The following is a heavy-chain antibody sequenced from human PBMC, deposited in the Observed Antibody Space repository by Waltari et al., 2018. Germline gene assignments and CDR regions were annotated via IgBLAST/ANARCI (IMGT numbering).Heavy chain of an antibody. CDR1: GYTLTDYY. Sequence: QVQLVQSGAEVQQPGASVKVSCKASGYTLTDYYMHWVRQAPGQGLEWMGWINPNSGGTNYAQNFQGRVTMTRDTSISTAYMELSRLRSDDTAVYYCARVLRDSSFDAFDIWGQGTMVTVSS. V-gene: IGHV1-2*02. CDR2: INPNSGGT. D-gene: IGHD6-13*01. CDR3: ARVLRDSSFDAFDI. J-gene: IGHJ3*02.